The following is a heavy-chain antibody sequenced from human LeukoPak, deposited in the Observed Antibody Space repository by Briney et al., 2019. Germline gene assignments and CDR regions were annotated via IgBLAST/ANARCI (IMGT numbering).Heavy chain of an antibody. CDR3: ARVRRGVLRYSDWLHTYYFDY. Sequence: SETLSLTCTVSGGSISSYYWSWIRQPPGKGLEWIGYIYYSGSTNYNPSLKSRVTISVDTSKNQFSLKLSSVTAADTAVYYCARVRRGVLRYSDWLHTYYFDYWGQGTLVTVSS. CDR1: GGSISSYY. V-gene: IGHV4-59*01. D-gene: IGHD3-9*01. CDR2: IYYSGST. J-gene: IGHJ4*02.